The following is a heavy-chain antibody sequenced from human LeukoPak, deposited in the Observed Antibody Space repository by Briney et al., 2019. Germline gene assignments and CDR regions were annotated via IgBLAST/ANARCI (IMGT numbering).Heavy chain of an antibody. V-gene: IGHV1-18*01. CDR1: GYRFSTYG. Sequence: ASVKVSCKASGYRFSTYGIAWVRQAPGQGLEWMGWVFSFNGNTNYAQKFQGRVPMTTDTSTSTAYLELRSLRSNDTAIYLCAGRIGKPTDAFDIWGQGTVVTVSS. CDR3: AGRIGKPTDAFDI. J-gene: IGHJ3*02. CDR2: VFSFNGNT. D-gene: IGHD2-21*01.